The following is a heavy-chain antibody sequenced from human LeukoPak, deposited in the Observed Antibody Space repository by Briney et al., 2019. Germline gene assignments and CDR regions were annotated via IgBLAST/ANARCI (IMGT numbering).Heavy chain of an antibody. CDR2: INHSGST. CDR3: ARGGFYCGRDCYVDY. Sequence: SETLSLTCAVYGGSFSPYYWSWIRQPPGKGLEWIGEINHSGSTNYNSSLKSRVTISVDTSKNQFSLKLSSVTAADTAVYYCARGGFYCGRDCYVDYWGQGTLVTVSS. J-gene: IGHJ4*02. V-gene: IGHV4-34*01. D-gene: IGHD2-21*02. CDR1: GGSFSPYY.